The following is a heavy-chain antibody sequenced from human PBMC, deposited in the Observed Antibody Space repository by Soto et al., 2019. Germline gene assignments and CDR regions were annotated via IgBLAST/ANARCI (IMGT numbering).Heavy chain of an antibody. J-gene: IGHJ4*02. V-gene: IGHV3-30-3*01. CDR3: ARDLSTRYYDSSGLDY. D-gene: IGHD3-22*01. CDR2: ISYDGSNK. CDR1: GFTFSSYA. Sequence: VQLVESGGGLVKPGGSLRLSCAASGFTFSSYAMHWVRQAPGKGLEWVAVISYDGSNKYYADSVKGRFTISRDNSKNTLYLQMNSLRAEDTAVYYCARDLSTRYYDSSGLDYWGQGTLVTVSS.